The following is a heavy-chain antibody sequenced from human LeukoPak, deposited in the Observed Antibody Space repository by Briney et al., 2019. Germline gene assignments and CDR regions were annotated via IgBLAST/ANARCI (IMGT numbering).Heavy chain of an antibody. Sequence: GGSLRLSCAASGFTFSSYGMYWVRQAPGKGLEWVAFIRYDGSNKYYADSVKGRFTISRDNSKNTLYLQMNSLRAEDTAVYYCARSGSGYLRYYFDYWGQGTLVTVSS. D-gene: IGHD5-12*01. V-gene: IGHV3-30*02. CDR2: IRYDGSNK. CDR3: ARSGSGYLRYYFDY. J-gene: IGHJ4*02. CDR1: GFTFSSYG.